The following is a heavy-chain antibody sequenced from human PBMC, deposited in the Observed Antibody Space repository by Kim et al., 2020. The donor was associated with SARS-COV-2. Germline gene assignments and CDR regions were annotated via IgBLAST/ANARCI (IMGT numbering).Heavy chain of an antibody. Sequence: ANSYTTEYAASVKGRFTISRDDSKNSLYLQMNSLKTEDTAVYYCAREGFEWGQGTLVTVSS. J-gene: IGHJ4*02. CDR3: AREGFE. D-gene: IGHD3-10*01. CDR2: ANSYTT. V-gene: IGHV3-72*01.